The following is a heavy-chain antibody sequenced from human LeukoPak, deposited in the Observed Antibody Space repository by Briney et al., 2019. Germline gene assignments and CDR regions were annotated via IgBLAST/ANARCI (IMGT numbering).Heavy chain of an antibody. D-gene: IGHD3-10*01. Sequence: ASVKVSCKASGYTFTSYGISWVRQAPGQGLEWMGWISAYNGNTNYAQKLQGRVTMTTDTSTSTAYMELRSLRSDDTAVYYFARGTYYYGSGRGGPFDYWGQGTLVTVSS. V-gene: IGHV1-18*01. CDR2: ISAYNGNT. CDR3: ARGTYYYGSGRGGPFDY. J-gene: IGHJ4*02. CDR1: GYTFTSYG.